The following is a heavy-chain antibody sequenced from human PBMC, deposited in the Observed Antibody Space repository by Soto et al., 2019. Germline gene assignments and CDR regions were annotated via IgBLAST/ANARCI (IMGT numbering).Heavy chain of an antibody. CDR2: LSYEGSEE. V-gene: IGHV3-30*03. CDR1: GFNFRSYG. Sequence: PGGSLRLSCAASGFNFRSYGMSWVRQAPGKGLEWLSVLSYEGSEEYYADSVRGRFTISRDNSKNTLFLQMDSLRVDDTGVYYCALTRRSSLLEVAGPGFEYWGQGTLVTVSS. D-gene: IGHD6-19*01. CDR3: ALTRRSSLLEVAGPGFEY. J-gene: IGHJ4*02.